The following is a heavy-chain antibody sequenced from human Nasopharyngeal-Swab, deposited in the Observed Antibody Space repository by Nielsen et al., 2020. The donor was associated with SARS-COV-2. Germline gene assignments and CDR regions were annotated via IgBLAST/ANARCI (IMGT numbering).Heavy chain of an antibody. V-gene: IGHV3-23*01. Sequence: WMCQPTGKGLEWVSAISGSGGSTYYADSVKGRFTISRDNSKNTLYLQMNSLGAEDTAVYYCAKNPPFSDYFDYWGQGTLVTVSS. CDR3: AKNPPFSDYFDY. J-gene: IGHJ4*02. CDR2: ISGSGGST.